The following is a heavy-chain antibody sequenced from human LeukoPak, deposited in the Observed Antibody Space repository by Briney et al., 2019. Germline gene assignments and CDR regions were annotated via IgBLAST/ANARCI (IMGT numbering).Heavy chain of an antibody. CDR2: IYTSGST. D-gene: IGHD3-10*01. CDR1: GGSISSYY. J-gene: IGHJ3*02. Sequence: KPSETLSLTCTVSGGSISSYYWSWIRQPAGKGLEWIGRIYTSGSTNYNPSLKSRVTMSVDTSKNQFSLKLSSVTAADTAVYYCARRQITMVRGVIITGAFDIWGQGTMVTVSS. V-gene: IGHV4-4*07. CDR3: ARRQITMVRGVIITGAFDI.